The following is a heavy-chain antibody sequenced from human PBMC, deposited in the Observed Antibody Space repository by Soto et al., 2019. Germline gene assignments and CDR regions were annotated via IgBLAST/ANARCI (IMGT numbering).Heavy chain of an antibody. J-gene: IGHJ4*02. V-gene: IGHV4-39*02. CDR3: GRVNSSSGCYLINY. CDR1: GGSISSSSYY. CDR2: IYYSGSS. Sequence: QLQLQESGPGLVKPSETLSLTCTVSGGSISSSSYYWGWIRQPPGKGLEWIGSIYYSGSSYYNPSHKRRPTIPADTSKNHFPLRLTSVTAADTVVYYWGRVNSSSGCYLINYWGQGTLVTVSS. D-gene: IGHD6-19*01.